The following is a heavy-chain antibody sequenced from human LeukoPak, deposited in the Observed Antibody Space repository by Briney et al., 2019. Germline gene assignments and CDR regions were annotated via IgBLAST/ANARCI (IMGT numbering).Heavy chain of an antibody. CDR2: INASGGYI. D-gene: IGHD6-19*01. J-gene: IGHJ4*02. CDR3: VRERDRGIEVADDFDY. Sequence: RRSLRLSCAPSGFTFSMYSMAWVRQAPGKGLEWVSVINASGGYIQDANSVKGRFTIARETSQNTMFLQMDSLRAEDTAVYYCVRERDRGIEVADDFDYWGQGTLVTVSS. CDR1: GFTFSMYS. V-gene: IGHV3-23*01.